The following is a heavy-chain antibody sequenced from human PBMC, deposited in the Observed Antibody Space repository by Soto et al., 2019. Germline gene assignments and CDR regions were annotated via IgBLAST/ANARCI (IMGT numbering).Heavy chain of an antibody. D-gene: IGHD3-3*01. J-gene: IGHJ4*02. CDR2: IVVGSGNT. V-gene: IGHV1-58*01. Sequence: SVKVSCKASGLTFTSSAVQWVRQARGQRLEWIGWIVVGSGNTNYAQKFQERVTITRDMSTSTAYMELSSLRSEDTAVYYCAADRDFWSGYSTNFDYWGQGTLVTVSS. CDR3: AADRDFWSGYSTNFDY. CDR1: GLTFTSSA.